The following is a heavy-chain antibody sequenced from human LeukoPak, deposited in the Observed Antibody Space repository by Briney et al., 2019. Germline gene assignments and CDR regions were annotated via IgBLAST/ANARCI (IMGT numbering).Heavy chain of an antibody. D-gene: IGHD3-3*01. CDR2: VHLDGRT. CDR1: GGSISSLY. Sequence: SETLSLTCSVSGGSISSLYWSWIRQPPGKGLEWIGEVHLDGRTNYNPSLKSRLIMSVDLPENHISLKLTSVTAADTAVYYCAREGGFYRPLDYSGQGTLVTVSS. CDR3: AREGGFYRPLDY. V-gene: IGHV4-59*12. J-gene: IGHJ4*02.